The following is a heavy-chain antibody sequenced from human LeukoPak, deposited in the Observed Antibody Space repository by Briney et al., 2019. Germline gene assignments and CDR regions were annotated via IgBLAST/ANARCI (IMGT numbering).Heavy chain of an antibody. V-gene: IGHV3-33*01. J-gene: IGHJ6*02. CDR1: GFTFSSYG. CDR3: ARDSTVVTLRGYYYGMDV. CDR2: IWYDGSNK. D-gene: IGHD4-23*01. Sequence: GGSLRLSCAASGFTFSSYGMHWVRQAPGKGLEWVAVIWYDGSNKYYADSVEGRFTISRDNSKNTLHLQMNSLRAEDTAVYYCARDSTVVTLRGYYYGMDVWGQGTTVTVSS.